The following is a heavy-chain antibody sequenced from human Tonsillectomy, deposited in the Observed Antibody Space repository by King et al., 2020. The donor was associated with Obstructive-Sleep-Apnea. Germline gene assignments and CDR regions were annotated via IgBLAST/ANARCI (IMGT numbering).Heavy chain of an antibody. CDR3: ARVFSNLRNWFDS. V-gene: IGHV1-18*04. D-gene: IGHD3-9*01. Sequence: VQLVESGAEVKKPGASVKVSCKASGYTFTSYGIGWVRQAPGQGLEWMGWISAYNGNTNYEQKLQGRVTMTTDTSTSTAYMELRSLRSDDTAVYSCARVFSNLRNWFDSWGQGTLVTVSS. J-gene: IGHJ5*01. CDR1: GYTFTSYG. CDR2: ISAYNGNT.